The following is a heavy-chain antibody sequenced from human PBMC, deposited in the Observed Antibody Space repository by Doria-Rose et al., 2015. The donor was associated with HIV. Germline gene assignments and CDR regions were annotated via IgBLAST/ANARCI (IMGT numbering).Heavy chain of an antibody. J-gene: IGHJ6*02. CDR1: GYSISSGYY. D-gene: IGHD3-3*01. Sequence: QVQLQESGPGLVKPSETLSLTCAVSGYSISSGYYWGWIRQSPGKGLEWIGSVFHSGSTYYNPSLESRVTMSVDTSENMFALKLGSVSAADTAVYYCARTSITIYGRGGMDVWGQGTTVTVSS. CDR2: VFHSGST. CDR3: ARTSITIYGRGGMDV. V-gene: IGHV4-38-2*01.